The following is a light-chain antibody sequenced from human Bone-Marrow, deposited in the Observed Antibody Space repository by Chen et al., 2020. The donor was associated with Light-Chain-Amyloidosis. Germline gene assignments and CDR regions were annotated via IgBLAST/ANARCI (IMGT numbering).Light chain of an antibody. J-gene: IGLJ3*02. CDR2: DVS. CDR1: SSDVGGYDY. Sequence: QSALTQPRSVSGSPGQSVAISCTGTSSDVGGYDYVSWYQKHPGKAPKFMIYDVSKRPSGVPDRFSGSKSGNTASLTISGLQAEDEADYYCGSYAGSYTWVFGGGTKLTVL. V-gene: IGLV2-11*01. CDR3: GSYAGSYTWV.